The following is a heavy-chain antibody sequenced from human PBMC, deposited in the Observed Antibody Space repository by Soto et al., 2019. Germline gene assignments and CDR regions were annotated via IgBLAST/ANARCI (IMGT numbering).Heavy chain of an antibody. V-gene: IGHV4-59*08. Sequence: QVQLQESGPGLVKPSETLSLTCTVSGGSISSFYWSWIRQSPGKGLEWIGYIFYSGSTSHNPSLKSRVTMSVDTSKKQFSLKLSSVTAADTAVYYCARPSSVHDFCGFDIWGQGTVVTVSS. D-gene: IGHD1-1*01. CDR1: GGSISSFY. J-gene: IGHJ3*02. CDR3: ARPSSVHDFCGFDI. CDR2: IFYSGST.